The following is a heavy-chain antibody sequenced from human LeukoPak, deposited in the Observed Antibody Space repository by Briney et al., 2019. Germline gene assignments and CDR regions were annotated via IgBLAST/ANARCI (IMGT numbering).Heavy chain of an antibody. D-gene: IGHD6-13*01. J-gene: IGHJ5*02. CDR3: ARGAQHSSSWAWRNWFDP. CDR2: ISYDGSNK. V-gene: IGHV3-30-3*01. CDR1: GFTFSSYA. Sequence: GGSLRLSCSAYGFTFSSYAMQWVRQAPGKGLEWVAVISYDGSNKYYADSVKGRFTISRDNSKNTLYLQMNSLRAEDTAVYYCARGAQHSSSWAWRNWFDPWGQGTLVTVSS.